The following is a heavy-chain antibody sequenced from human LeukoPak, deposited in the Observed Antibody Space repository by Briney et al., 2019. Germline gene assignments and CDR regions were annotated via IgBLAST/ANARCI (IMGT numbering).Heavy chain of an antibody. Sequence: PGGSLRLSCAASGFTCSSYAMSWVRQAPGKGLEWVSAISGSGGSTYYADSVKGRFTISRDNSKNTLYLQMNSLRAEDTAVYYCAKDAVMYYDFWSGYYFSSYYFDYWGQGTLVTVSS. V-gene: IGHV3-23*01. D-gene: IGHD3-3*01. CDR3: AKDAVMYYDFWSGYYFSSYYFDY. CDR2: ISGSGGST. J-gene: IGHJ4*02. CDR1: GFTCSSYA.